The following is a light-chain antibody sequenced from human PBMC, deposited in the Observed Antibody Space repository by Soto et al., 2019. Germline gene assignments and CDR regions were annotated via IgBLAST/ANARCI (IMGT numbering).Light chain of an antibody. CDR2: GAS. CDR3: QQYGTSPYT. CDR1: QSVGNNY. Sequence: EIVLTQSPGTLSLSPGERATLSCRASQSVGNNYLAWYQQRPGQPPRRLSYGASSWAAGIPDRFSGSGSETDFPLAISRLEPEDFAVYYCQQYGTSPYTFGQGTKLEI. J-gene: IGKJ2*01. V-gene: IGKV3-20*01.